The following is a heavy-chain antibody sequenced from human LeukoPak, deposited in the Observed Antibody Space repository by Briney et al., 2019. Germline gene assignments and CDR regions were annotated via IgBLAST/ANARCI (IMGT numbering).Heavy chain of an antibody. D-gene: IGHD3-3*01. V-gene: IGHV3-23*01. J-gene: IGHJ4*02. Sequence: GGSLRLSCAASGFTFSSYAMSWVRQAPGKGLEWVSGISGSGDNTYYADSVKGRFTISRDNSKNTLYVQVNSLGTEDTAAYYCAKALRFLDYFDYWGQGTLVTVSS. CDR3: AKALRFLDYFDY. CDR2: ISGSGDNT. CDR1: GFTFSSYA.